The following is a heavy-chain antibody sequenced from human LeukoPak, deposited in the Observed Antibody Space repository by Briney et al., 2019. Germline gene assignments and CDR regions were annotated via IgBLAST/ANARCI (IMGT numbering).Heavy chain of an antibody. D-gene: IGHD4-23*01. CDR2: IYYSGST. CDR1: GGSISSYY. V-gene: IGHV4-59*01. Sequence: SETLSLTCTVSGGSISSYYWSWIRQPPGKGLEWIGYIYYSGSTNYNPSLKSRVTISVDTSKNQFSLKLSSVTAADTAVYYCARAGDGGNGLDPDEYYFDYWGQGALVTVSS. J-gene: IGHJ4*02. CDR3: ARAGDGGNGLDPDEYYFDY.